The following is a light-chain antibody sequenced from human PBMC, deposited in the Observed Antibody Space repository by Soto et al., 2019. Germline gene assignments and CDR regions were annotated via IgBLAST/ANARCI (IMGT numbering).Light chain of an antibody. Sequence: EIVMTQSPASLSVSPGDGAPLSCRASQSVASNVAWYQQKPGQGPRLLIHGASTRAVGVPARFSGSGSGTDFTLTISSLQSEDFAVYYCQQYHNWPPQYTFGQGTKLQIK. CDR2: GAS. J-gene: IGKJ2*01. CDR1: QSVASN. CDR3: QQYHNWPPQYT. V-gene: IGKV3-15*01.